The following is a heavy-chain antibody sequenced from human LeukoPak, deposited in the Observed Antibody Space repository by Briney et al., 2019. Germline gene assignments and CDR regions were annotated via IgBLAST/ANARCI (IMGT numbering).Heavy chain of an antibody. V-gene: IGHV3-7*01. CDR3: ARDYYDYVWGSYRYTFDY. CDR1: GFTFSSYW. Sequence: GGSLRLSCAAPGFTFSSYWMSWVRQAPGKGLEWVANIKQDGSEKYYVDSVKGRFTISRDNAKNSLYLQMNSLRAEDTAVYYCARDYYDYVWGSYRYTFDYWGQGTLVTVSS. J-gene: IGHJ4*02. D-gene: IGHD3-16*02. CDR2: IKQDGSEK.